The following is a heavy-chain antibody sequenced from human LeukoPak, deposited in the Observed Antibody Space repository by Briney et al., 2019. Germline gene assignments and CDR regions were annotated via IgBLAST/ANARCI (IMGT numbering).Heavy chain of an antibody. V-gene: IGHV4-34*01. CDR1: GGSFSGYY. D-gene: IGHD4-23*01. Sequence: SETLSLTCAVYGGSFSGYYRSWIRQPPGKGLEWIGEINHSGSTNYNPSLKSRVTISVDTSKNQFSLKLSSVTAADTAVYYCARVYRATVVTPRWFDPWGQGTLVTVSS. CDR3: ARVYRATVVTPRWFDP. J-gene: IGHJ5*02. CDR2: INHSGST.